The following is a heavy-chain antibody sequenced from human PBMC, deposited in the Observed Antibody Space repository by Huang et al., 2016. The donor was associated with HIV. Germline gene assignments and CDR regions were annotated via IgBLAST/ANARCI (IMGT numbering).Heavy chain of an antibody. J-gene: IGHJ4*02. CDR1: GGTFSSYV. CDR2: ITPIFDKT. CDR3: ATGPRGSGSFN. D-gene: IGHD1-26*01. V-gene: IGHV1-69*01. Sequence: QVQLVQSGAEVKKPGSSVKVSCKAYGGTFSSYVISWVRQAPGQGLEWMGGITPIFDKTNYAQKFQGRVTIIADESTRPAYMEMSSVRPEDTATYYCATGPRGSGSFNWGQGTLVIVSS.